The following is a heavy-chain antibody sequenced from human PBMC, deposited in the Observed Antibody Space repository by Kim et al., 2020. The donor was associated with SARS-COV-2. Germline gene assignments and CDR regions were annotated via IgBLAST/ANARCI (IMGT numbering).Heavy chain of an antibody. V-gene: IGHV3-21*01. Sequence: GGSLRLSCAASGFTFSGYTMNWVRQAPGEGLEWVASIDSTSSYIYYGDSLRGQFAVSRDNARNSLYLQINSLRAEDSAVYYCSREGPNYYYMDVWGKGTAVTVSS. CDR3: SREGPNYYYMDV. J-gene: IGHJ6*03. CDR1: GFTFSGYT. CDR2: IDSTSSYI.